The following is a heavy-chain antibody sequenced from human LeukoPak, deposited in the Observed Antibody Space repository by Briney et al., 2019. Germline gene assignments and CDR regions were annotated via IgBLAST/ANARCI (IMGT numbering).Heavy chain of an antibody. CDR2: LNTDGPVT. CDR1: GFTFSKYW. V-gene: IGHV3-74*01. J-gene: IGHJ4*02. Sequence: GGPLRLSCAAYGFTFSKYWMLWLRQAPGKGLESVSRLNTDGPVTTYADSVKGRFTVSRDNADNTMFLQMNSVRDEDTAVYYCATKQWLAPPPDSWGQGTPVTVSS. D-gene: IGHD6-19*01. CDR3: ATKQWLAPPPDS.